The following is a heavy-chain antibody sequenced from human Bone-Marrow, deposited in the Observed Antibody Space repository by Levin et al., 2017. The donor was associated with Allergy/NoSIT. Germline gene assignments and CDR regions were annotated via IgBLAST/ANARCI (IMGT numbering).Heavy chain of an antibody. D-gene: IGHD3-16*01. CDR3: ARDGGLSLKQRVGGWWFDP. V-gene: IGHV3-7*04. J-gene: IGHJ5*02. CDR1: GFTFSSYW. CDR2: IKQDGSEK. Sequence: PGGSLRLSCAASGFTFSSYWMSWVRQAPGKGLEWVANIKQDGSEKYYVDSVKGRFTISRDNAKNSLYLQMNSLRAEDTAVYYCARDGGLSLKQRVGGWWFDPWGQGTLVTVSS.